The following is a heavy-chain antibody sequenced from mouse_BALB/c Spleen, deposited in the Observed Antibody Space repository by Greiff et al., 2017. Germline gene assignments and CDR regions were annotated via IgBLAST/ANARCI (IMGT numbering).Heavy chain of an antibody. CDR3: ARERTGSY. V-gene: IGHV5-9-4*01. J-gene: IGHJ3*01. Sequence: EVKVEESGGGLVKPGGSLKLSCAASGFTFSSYAMSWVRQSPEKRLEWVAEISSGGSYTYYPDTVTGRFTISRDNAKNTLYLEMSSLRSEDTAMYYCARERTGSYWGQGTLVTVSA. CDR2: ISSGGSYT. CDR1: GFTFSSYA. D-gene: IGHD2-2*01.